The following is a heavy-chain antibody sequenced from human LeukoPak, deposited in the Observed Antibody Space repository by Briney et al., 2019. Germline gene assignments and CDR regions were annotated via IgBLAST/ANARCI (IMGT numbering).Heavy chain of an antibody. Sequence: SQTLSLTCTVSGGSISSSSYYWGWIRQPPGKELEWIGSIYYSGSTYYNPSLKSRVTISVDTPKNQFALKLSSVTAADTAVYYCARHWGSSDYFDYWGQGTLVTVSS. CDR3: ARHWGSSDYFDY. V-gene: IGHV4-39*01. D-gene: IGHD6-13*01. CDR2: IYYSGST. J-gene: IGHJ4*02. CDR1: GGSISSSSYY.